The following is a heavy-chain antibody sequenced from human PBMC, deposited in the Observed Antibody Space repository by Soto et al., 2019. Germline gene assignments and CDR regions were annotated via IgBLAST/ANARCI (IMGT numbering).Heavy chain of an antibody. CDR3: ARATHQQLDSDY. CDR2: ISAYNGNT. D-gene: IGHD6-13*01. Sequence: ASVKVSCKASGYTFTSYGISRVRQAPGQGLEWMGWISAYNGNTNYAQKLQGRVTMTRDTSTRTAYMELRSLRSDDTAVYYCARATHQQLDSDYWGQGTLVTVSS. J-gene: IGHJ4*02. CDR1: GYTFTSYG. V-gene: IGHV1-18*01.